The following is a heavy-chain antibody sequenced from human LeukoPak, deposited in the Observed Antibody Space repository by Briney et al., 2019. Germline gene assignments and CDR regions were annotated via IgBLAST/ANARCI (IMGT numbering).Heavy chain of an antibody. D-gene: IGHD4-17*01. CDR3: ATDLIRDYGDHPMYYFDY. CDR1: GYTLTELS. V-gene: IGHV1-24*01. CDR2: FYPEDGET. J-gene: IGHJ4*02. Sequence: RASVTVSCKVSGYTLTELSMHWVRQAPGKGLEWMGGFYPEDGETIYAQKFQGRVTMTEDTSTDTAYMELSSLRSEDTAVYYCATDLIRDYGDHPMYYFDYWGQGTLVTVSS.